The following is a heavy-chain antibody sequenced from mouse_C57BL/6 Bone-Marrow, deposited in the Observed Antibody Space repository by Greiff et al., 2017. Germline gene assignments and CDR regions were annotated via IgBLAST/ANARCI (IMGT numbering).Heavy chain of an antibody. D-gene: IGHD2-3*01. J-gene: IGHJ4*01. CDR1: GYTFTSYG. V-gene: IGHV1-81*01. Sequence: QVQLQQSGAELARPGASVKLSCKASGYTFTSYGISWVKQSTGQGLEWIGEIYPRSGNTYYNEKFKGKATLTADKSSSTAYMELRSLTSEDSAVYFCARPDGYYFYYAMDYWGQGTSVTVSS. CDR3: ARPDGYYFYYAMDY. CDR2: IYPRSGNT.